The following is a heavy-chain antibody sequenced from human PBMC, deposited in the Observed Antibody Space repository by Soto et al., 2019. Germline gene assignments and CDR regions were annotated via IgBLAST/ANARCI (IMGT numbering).Heavy chain of an antibody. J-gene: IGHJ3*02. CDR1: GYTFTSYD. CDR2: MNPDSGNS. Sequence: GASVKVSCKASGYTFTSYDINWVRQATGQGLEWMGWMNPDSGNSGYEQKFQGRVTMTRNTSISTAYMDLSSLSSDDTAVYYCARGVAAAGSDAFDIWGQGTMVTVSS. CDR3: ARGVAAAGSDAFDI. V-gene: IGHV1-8*01. D-gene: IGHD6-13*01.